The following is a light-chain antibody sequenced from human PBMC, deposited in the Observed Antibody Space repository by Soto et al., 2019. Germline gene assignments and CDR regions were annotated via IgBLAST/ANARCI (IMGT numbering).Light chain of an antibody. J-gene: IGKJ5*01. CDR1: QSVSSN. V-gene: IGKV3-15*01. CDR3: QKYNNWPPT. CDR2: GES. Sequence: EIVMTQSPATLSVSPGDRATLSWRASQSVSSNLAWYQQKTGQAPRLLIYGESTRATGIPDRLSGSGSGTELTLTISRLQSEDFAVYYCQKYNNWPPTCGQGTRLDIK.